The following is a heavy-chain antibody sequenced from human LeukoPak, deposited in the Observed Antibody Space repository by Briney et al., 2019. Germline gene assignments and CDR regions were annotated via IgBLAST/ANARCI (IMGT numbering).Heavy chain of an antibody. V-gene: IGHV3-33*01. CDR2: IWYDGSNK. D-gene: IGHD1-1*01. J-gene: IGHJ3*02. Sequence: GGSPRLSCAASGFTFSSYGMHWVRQAPGKGLEWVAVIWYDGSNKYYADSVKGRFTISRDNSKNTLYLQMNSLRAEDTAVYYCARDQDAIQLVAFDIWGQGTMVTVSS. CDR3: ARDQDAIQLVAFDI. CDR1: GFTFSSYG.